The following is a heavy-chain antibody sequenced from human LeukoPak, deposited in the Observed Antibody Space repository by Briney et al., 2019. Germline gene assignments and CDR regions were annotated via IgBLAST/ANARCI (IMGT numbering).Heavy chain of an antibody. D-gene: IGHD2-15*01. Sequence: GASVKVSCKASGGSFSSYAISWVRQAPGQGLEWMGRIIPIFGTANYAQKFQGRVTITADESTSTAYMELSSLRSEDTAVYYCAREIVVVVAAGYMDVWGKGTTVTVSS. V-gene: IGHV1-69*13. CDR3: AREIVVVVAAGYMDV. CDR1: GGSFSSYA. CDR2: IIPIFGTA. J-gene: IGHJ6*03.